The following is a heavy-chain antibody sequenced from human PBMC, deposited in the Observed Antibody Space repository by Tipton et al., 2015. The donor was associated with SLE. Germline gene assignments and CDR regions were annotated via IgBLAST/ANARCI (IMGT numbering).Heavy chain of an antibody. CDR1: GASISSSNW. Sequence: SLRLSCTLSGASISSSNWWTWVRQPPGKGLEWIGYIFYSGDTNYSPSLKSRVTMSIDTPRNQFSLKLSTVTAADTAVYYCARASSGWSTFDFWGQGTLIAVSA. CDR3: ARASSGWSTFDF. V-gene: IGHV4-4*02. J-gene: IGHJ4*02. CDR2: IFYSGDT. D-gene: IGHD6-19*01.